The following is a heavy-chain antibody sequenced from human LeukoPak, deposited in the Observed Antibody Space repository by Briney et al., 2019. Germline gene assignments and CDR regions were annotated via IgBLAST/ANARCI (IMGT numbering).Heavy chain of an antibody. CDR1: GYTFTGYY. D-gene: IGHD6-13*01. CDR2: INPNSGGT. J-gene: IGHJ6*03. CDR3: ARDNSSSWYVIGYYYYYMDV. V-gene: IGHV1-2*02. Sequence: ASVKVSCKASGYTFTGYYMHWVRQAPGQGLEWMGWINPNSGGTNYAQKFQGRVAMTRDTSISTAYMELSRLRSDDTAVYYCARDNSSSWYVIGYYYYYMDVWGKGTTVTISS.